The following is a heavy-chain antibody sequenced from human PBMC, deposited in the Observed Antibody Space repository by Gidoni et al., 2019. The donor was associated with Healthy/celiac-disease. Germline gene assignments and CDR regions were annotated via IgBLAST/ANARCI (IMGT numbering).Heavy chain of an antibody. J-gene: IGHJ4*02. V-gene: IGHV3-23*01. CDR2: ISGSGGST. CDR1: GFTFSSYA. CDR3: AKRQTHYYDSSGSPNYFDY. Sequence: EVQLLESGGGLVQPGGSLRLSCAASGFTFSSYAMSWVRQAPGKGLEWVSAISGSGGSTYYADSVKGRFTISRDNSKNTLYLQMNSLRAEDTAVYYCAKRQTHYYDSSGSPNYFDYWGQGTLVTVSS. D-gene: IGHD3-22*01.